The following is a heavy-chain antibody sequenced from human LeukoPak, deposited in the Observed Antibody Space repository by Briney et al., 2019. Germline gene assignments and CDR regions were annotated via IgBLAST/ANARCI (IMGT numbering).Heavy chain of an antibody. CDR2: ISSSSSYI. CDR3: ARTPQGDNYFDY. Sequence: GGSLRLSCAASGFTFSSYSMNWVRQAPGKGLEWVSSISSSSSYIYYADSVKGRFTISRDNAKNSLYLQMNSLRAEDTAVFYCARTPQGDNYFDYWGQGHLVTVSS. D-gene: IGHD3-9*01. CDR1: GFTFSSYS. V-gene: IGHV3-21*04. J-gene: IGHJ4*02.